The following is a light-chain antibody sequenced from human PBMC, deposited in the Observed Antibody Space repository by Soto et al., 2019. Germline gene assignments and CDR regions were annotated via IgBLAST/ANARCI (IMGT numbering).Light chain of an antibody. V-gene: IGLV2-14*02. CDR2: DVS. J-gene: IGLJ1*01. CDR1: SRDVGSHDL. CDR3: SSFTSTTSYD. Sequence: QSVLTQPASVSGSPGQSIAISCTGTSRDVGSHDLVSWYQQQAGKVPKLIMYDVSSRPSGGSNRFSGSKSGKTASLTISELHSEDESYYFCSSFTSTTSYDFGTWTNVTV.